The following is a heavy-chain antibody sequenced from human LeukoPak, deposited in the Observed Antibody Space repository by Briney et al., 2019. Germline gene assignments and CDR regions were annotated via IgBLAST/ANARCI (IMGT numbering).Heavy chain of an antibody. V-gene: IGHV3-7*01. CDR2: IKVDGCEK. J-gene: IGHJ4*02. Sequence: PGVSLRLSCAASGLTFSNYWMSWVSQARGKGREWVANIKVDGCEKYYLDSVKGRFTISRDNAKNSVYLQMSSLRAEDTAVYYCARVFRDSGWYYFDYWGQGTLVTVSS. CDR3: ARVFRDSGWYYFDY. CDR1: GLTFSNYW. D-gene: IGHD6-19*01.